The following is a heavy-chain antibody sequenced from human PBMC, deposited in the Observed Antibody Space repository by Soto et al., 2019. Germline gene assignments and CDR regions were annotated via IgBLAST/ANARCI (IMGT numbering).Heavy chain of an antibody. CDR3: ARDHPTGLRYFDWLPYYYGMDV. CDR2: IIPIFGTA. J-gene: IGHJ6*02. D-gene: IGHD3-9*01. V-gene: IGHV1-69*06. CDR1: GGTFSSYA. Sequence: SVKVSCKASGGTFSSYAISWVRQAPGQGLEWMGGIIPIFGTANYAQKFQGRVTITADKSTSTAYMELSSLRSEDTAVYYCARDHPTGLRYFDWLPYYYGMDVWGQGTTVTVSS.